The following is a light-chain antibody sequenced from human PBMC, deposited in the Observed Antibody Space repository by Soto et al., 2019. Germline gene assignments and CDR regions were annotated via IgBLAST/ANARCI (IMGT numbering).Light chain of an antibody. CDR2: STN. J-gene: IGLJ2*01. CDR3: AAWDDSLNGEVV. V-gene: IGLV1-44*01. Sequence: QSVLTQPPSASGTPGQRVTISCSGSSSNIGSNSVNWYQQLPGTAPKLLIYSTNQRPSGAPDRSSGSKSDTSASLAISGLHSEHEADYYCAAWDDSLNGEVVFGGGTKLTVL. CDR1: SSNIGSNS.